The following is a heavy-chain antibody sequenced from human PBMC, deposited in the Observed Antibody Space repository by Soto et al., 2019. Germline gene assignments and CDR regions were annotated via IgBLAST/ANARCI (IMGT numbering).Heavy chain of an antibody. CDR3: ARGRESYYLDV. Sequence: QVQLVQSGAEVKKPGASVKVSCKASGYTFTNYYMHWVRQAPGQGLEWMGIINPSGGSTSYAQKFQGRVTMTRDTSTSTVYMGLSSLRSEDTAVYYCARGRESYYLDVWGQGTTVTVSS. CDR2: INPSGGST. CDR1: GYTFTNYY. D-gene: IGHD3-10*01. J-gene: IGHJ6*02. V-gene: IGHV1-46*01.